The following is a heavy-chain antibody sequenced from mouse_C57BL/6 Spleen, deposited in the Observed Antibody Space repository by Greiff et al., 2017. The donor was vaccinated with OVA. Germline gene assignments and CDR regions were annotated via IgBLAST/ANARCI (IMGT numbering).Heavy chain of an antibody. D-gene: IGHD1-2*01. CDR2: ILPGSGST. J-gene: IGHJ3*01. V-gene: IGHV1-9*01. CDR1: GYTFTGYW. Sequence: VKLQESGAELMKPGASVKLSCKATGYTFTGYWIEWVKQRPGHGLEWIGEILPGSGSTNYNEKFKGKATFTADTSSNTAYMQLSSLTTEESAIYYCARSITTARVFAYWGQGTLVTVSA. CDR3: ARSITTARVFAY.